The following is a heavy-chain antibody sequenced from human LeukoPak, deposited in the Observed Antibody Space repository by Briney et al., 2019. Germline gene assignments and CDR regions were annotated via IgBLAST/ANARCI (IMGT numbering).Heavy chain of an antibody. CDR2: IIPILGIA. Sequence: SVEVSCKASGGTFSSYAISWVRQAPGQGLEWMGRIIPILGIANYAQKFQGRVTITADKSTSTAYMELSSLRSEDTAVYYCARWPYYYGSGSYYNVDYWGQGTLVTVSS. CDR3: ARWPYYYGSGSYYNVDY. J-gene: IGHJ4*02. V-gene: IGHV1-69*04. D-gene: IGHD3-10*01. CDR1: GGTFSSYA.